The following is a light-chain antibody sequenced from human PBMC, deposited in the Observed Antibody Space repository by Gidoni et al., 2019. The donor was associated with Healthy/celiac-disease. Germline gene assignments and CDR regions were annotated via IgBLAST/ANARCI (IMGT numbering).Light chain of an antibody. CDR3: QQSYSTPRT. CDR1: QSISSY. Sequence: DIQMTQSPSSLSASVGDRVTLTCRASQSISSYLNWYQQKPGKAPKLLIYAASSLQSGVPSRFSGSGSGTDFTLTISSLQPEEFATYYCQQSYSTPRTFGQGTKLEIK. CDR2: AAS. V-gene: IGKV1-39*01. J-gene: IGKJ2*02.